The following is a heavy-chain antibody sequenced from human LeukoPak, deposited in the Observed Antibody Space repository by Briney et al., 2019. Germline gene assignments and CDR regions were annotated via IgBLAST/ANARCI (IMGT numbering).Heavy chain of an antibody. CDR2: IST. CDR3: ARDPYSGTYGDTYYYYMDV. D-gene: IGHD1-26*01. V-gene: IGHV3-20*04. J-gene: IGHJ6*03. Sequence: GGSLRLSCAASGFTFDDYGMSWVRQAPGKGLEWVSGISTAYADSVKGRFTISRDNAKNSLYLQMNSLRAEDTAVYYCARDPYSGTYGDTYYYYMDVWGKGTTVTISS. CDR1: GFTFDDYG.